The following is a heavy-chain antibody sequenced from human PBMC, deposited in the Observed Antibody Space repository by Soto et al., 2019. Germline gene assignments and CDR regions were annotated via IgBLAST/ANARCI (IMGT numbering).Heavy chain of an antibody. CDR1: GFTFSSYG. D-gene: IGHD3-10*01. Sequence: GGSLRLSCAASGFTFSSYGMHWVRQAPGKGLEWVAVISYDGSNKYYADSVKGRFTISRDNSKNTLYLQMNSLRAEDTAVYYCAKDRGRAYDAFDIWGQGTMVTVSS. CDR2: ISYDGSNK. CDR3: AKDRGRAYDAFDI. V-gene: IGHV3-30*18. J-gene: IGHJ3*02.